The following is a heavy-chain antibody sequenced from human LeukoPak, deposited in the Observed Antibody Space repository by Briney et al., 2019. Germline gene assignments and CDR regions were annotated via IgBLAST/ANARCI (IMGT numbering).Heavy chain of an antibody. CDR2: ISSSGSTI. CDR1: GFTFSDYY. Sequence: NAGGSLRLSCAASGFTFSDYYMSWIRQAPGKGLEWVSYISSSGSTIYYADSVKGRFTISRDNAKNSLYLQMNSLRAEDTAVYYCARDRRIAARTSIAAAGDFDYWGQGTLVTVSS. J-gene: IGHJ4*02. V-gene: IGHV3-11*04. D-gene: IGHD6-13*01. CDR3: ARDRRIAARTSIAAAGDFDY.